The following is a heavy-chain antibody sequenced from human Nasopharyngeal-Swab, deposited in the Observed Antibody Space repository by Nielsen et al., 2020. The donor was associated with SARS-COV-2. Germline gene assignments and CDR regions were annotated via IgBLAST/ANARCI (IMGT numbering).Heavy chain of an antibody. CDR3: ARVGYCSSTSCYAAYYFDY. D-gene: IGHD2-2*01. CDR2: IHYSGST. J-gene: IGHJ4*02. CDR1: GGSISSYY. Sequence: SETLSLTCTVSGGSISSYYWSWIRQPPGKGLEWIGYIHYSGSTNYNLSLKSRVTISVDTSKNQFSLKLSSVTAADTAVYYCARVGYCSSTSCYAAYYFDYWGQGTLVTVSS. V-gene: IGHV4-59*01.